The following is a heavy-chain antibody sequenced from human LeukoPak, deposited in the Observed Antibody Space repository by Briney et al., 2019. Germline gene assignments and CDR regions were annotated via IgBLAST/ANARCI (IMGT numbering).Heavy chain of an antibody. D-gene: IGHD1-26*01. CDR3: AKGAGSSPYYYGMDV. CDR2: ISYDGSNK. CDR1: GFTFSSYG. V-gene: IGHV3-30*18. Sequence: PGGSLRLSCAASGFTFSSYGMHWVRQAPGKGLEWVAVISYDGSNKYYADSVKGRFTISRDNSKNTLYLQMNSLRAEDTAVYYCAKGAGSSPYYYGMDVWGQGTTVTVSS. J-gene: IGHJ6*02.